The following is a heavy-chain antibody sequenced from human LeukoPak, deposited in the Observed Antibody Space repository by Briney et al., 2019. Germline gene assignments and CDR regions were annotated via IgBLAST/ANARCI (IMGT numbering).Heavy chain of an antibody. CDR2: INPNDGDT. CDR3: ARANFLYCSSSTCLFDY. V-gene: IGHV1-2*02. J-gene: IGHJ4*02. D-gene: IGHD2-2*01. Sequence: RGPVKVSCKASGYTFIDYYMHWVRQAPGQGFEWMGWINPNDGDTNYAQKFQGRVTMTRDTSISTAHMEVSRLRSDDTAVYYCARANFLYCSSSTCLFDYWGQGTLVTVSS. CDR1: GYTFIDYY.